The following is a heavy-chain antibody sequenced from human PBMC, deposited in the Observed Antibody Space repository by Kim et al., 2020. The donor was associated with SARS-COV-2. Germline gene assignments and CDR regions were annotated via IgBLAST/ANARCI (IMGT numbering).Heavy chain of an antibody. CDR2: INAGNGNT. Sequence: ASVKVSCKASGYTFTSYAMHWVRQAPGQRLEWMGWINAGNGNTKYSQKFQGRVTITRDTSASTAYMELSSLRSEDTAVYYCASVGAGVATRYSSGWRYAFDIWGQGTMVTVSS. J-gene: IGHJ3*02. CDR1: GYTFTSYA. V-gene: IGHV1-3*01. CDR3: ASVGAGVATRYSSGWRYAFDI. D-gene: IGHD6-19*01.